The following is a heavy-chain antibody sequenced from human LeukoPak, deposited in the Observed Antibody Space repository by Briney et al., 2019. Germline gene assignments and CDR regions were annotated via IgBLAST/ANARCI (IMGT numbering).Heavy chain of an antibody. CDR2: IYYSGST. J-gene: IGHJ4*02. D-gene: IGHD3-10*01. CDR3: ARVRRGSGSTYYFDY. CDR1: GGSISSYY. Sequence: SETLSLTCTVSGGSISSYYWSGIRQPPGKGGEGIGYIYYSGSTNYNPSLKSRVTISVDTSKNQFSLKLSSVTAADTAVSYCARVRRGSGSTYYFDYWGQGTLVTVSS. V-gene: IGHV4-59*01.